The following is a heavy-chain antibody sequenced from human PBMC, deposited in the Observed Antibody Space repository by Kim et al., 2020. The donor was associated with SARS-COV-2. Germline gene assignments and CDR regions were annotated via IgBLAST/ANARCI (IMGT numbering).Heavy chain of an antibody. CDR1: GFTFSDYY. D-gene: IGHD3-22*01. CDR2: ISSSGSTI. CDR3: ATHYYDSSGYYYPPGAFDI. V-gene: IGHV3-11*01. J-gene: IGHJ3*02. Sequence: GGSLRLSCAASGFTFSDYYMSWIRQAPGKGLEWVSYISSSGSTIYYADSVKGRFTISRDNAKNSLYLQMNSLRAEDTAVYYCATHYYDSSGYYYPPGAFDIWGQGTMVTVSS.